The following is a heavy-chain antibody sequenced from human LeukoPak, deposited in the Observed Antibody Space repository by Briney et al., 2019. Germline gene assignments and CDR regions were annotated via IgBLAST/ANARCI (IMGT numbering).Heavy chain of an antibody. V-gene: IGHV4-34*01. Sequence: SETLSLACAVYGGSFSGYYWSWIRQPPGKGLEWIGEINHSGSTNYNPSLKSRVSISVDTSKNQFSLKLNSVTAADTAVYYCAREYCSGGSCYVIFDYWGQGTLVTVSS. CDR1: GGSFSGYY. J-gene: IGHJ4*02. D-gene: IGHD2-15*01. CDR3: AREYCSGGSCYVIFDY. CDR2: INHSGST.